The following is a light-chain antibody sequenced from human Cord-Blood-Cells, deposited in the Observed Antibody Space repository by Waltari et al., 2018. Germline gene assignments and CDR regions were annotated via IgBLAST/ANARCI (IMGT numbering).Light chain of an antibody. Sequence: QSALPQPASVSGSPGQSITISCPGPSRDVGGYNYVSWYQQHPGKAPKLMIYEVSNRPSGVSNRFSGSKSGNTASLTISGLQAEDEADYYCSSYTSSSTWVFGGGTKLTVL. J-gene: IGLJ3*02. V-gene: IGLV2-14*01. CDR2: EVS. CDR1: SRDVGGYNY. CDR3: SSYTSSSTWV.